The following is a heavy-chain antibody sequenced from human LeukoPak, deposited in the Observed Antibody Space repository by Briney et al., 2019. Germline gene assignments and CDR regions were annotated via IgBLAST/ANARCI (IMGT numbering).Heavy chain of an antibody. CDR1: GFTFSDNY. CDR3: ARDIVAAGLFFDY. CDR2: IRGSGGDI. Sequence: GGSLRLSCAASGFTFSDNYMGWIRQAPRKGLEWVSYIRGSGGDIHYADSVKGRFTISRDNAKSSLYLQMNSLRAEDTAVYYCARDIVAAGLFFDYWGQGTLVTVSS. J-gene: IGHJ4*02. D-gene: IGHD6-13*01. V-gene: IGHV3-11*04.